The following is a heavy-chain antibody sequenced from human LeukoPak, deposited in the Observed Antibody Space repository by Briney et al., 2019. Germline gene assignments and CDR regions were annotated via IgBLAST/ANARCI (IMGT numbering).Heavy chain of an antibody. CDR2: IWYDGSNK. J-gene: IGHJ4*02. V-gene: IGHV3-33*01. CDR1: GFTFSSYG. CDR3: ARDQYYYDSSGYYKDFDY. Sequence: PGRSLRLSCAAYGFTFSSYGMHWVRQAPGKGLEWVAVIWYDGSNKYYADSVKGRFTISRDNAKNSLYLQMNSLRAEDTAVYYCARDQYYYDSSGYYKDFDYWGQGTLVTVSS. D-gene: IGHD3-22*01.